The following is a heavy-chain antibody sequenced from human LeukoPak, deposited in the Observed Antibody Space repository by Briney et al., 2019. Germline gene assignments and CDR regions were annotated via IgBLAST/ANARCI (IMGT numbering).Heavy chain of an antibody. CDR1: GGTFSSYA. V-gene: IGHV1-69*13. D-gene: IGHD3-22*01. CDR3: ARGLYYYDSNGRTPYDY. Sequence: SVKVSCKASGGTFSSYAISWVRQAPGQGLEWMGGIIPIFGTANYAQKFQGRVTITADESTSTAYMELSSLRSEDTAVYYCARGLYYYDSNGRTPYDYWGQGTLVTVSS. J-gene: IGHJ4*02. CDR2: IIPIFGTA.